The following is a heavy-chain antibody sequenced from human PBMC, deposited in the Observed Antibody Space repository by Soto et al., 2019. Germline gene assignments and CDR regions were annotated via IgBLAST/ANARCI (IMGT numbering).Heavy chain of an antibody. CDR2: ISAYNGNT. CDR3: ARVIAAAADFDY. CDR1: GYTFTRDG. Sequence: ASVTGSCKTSGYTFTRDGINWVRQAPGHGLEWMGWISAYNGNTNYAQKLQGRVTMTTDTSTSTAYMELRSLRSDDTAVYYCARVIAAAADFDYWGQGTLVTVSS. V-gene: IGHV1-18*01. D-gene: IGHD6-13*01. J-gene: IGHJ4*02.